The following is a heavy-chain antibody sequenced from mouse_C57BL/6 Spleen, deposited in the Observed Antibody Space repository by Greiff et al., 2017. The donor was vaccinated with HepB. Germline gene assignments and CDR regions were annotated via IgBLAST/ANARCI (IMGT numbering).Heavy chain of an antibody. Sequence: EVKLVESGGGLVKPGGSLKLTCAVSGFTFSDYGMHWVRQAPEKGLEWVAYISSGSSTNYYADTVKGRFTISRDNAKNTLVLQMTRLRSEDTAMYYGARDYGSSDLAMDYWGQGTSVTVSS. CDR3: ARDYGSSDLAMDY. CDR2: ISSGSSTN. J-gene: IGHJ4*01. D-gene: IGHD1-1*01. V-gene: IGHV5-17*01. CDR1: GFTFSDYG.